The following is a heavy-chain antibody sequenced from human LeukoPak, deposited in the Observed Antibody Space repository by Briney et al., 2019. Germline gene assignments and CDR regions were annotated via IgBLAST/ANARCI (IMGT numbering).Heavy chain of an antibody. V-gene: IGHV3-66*01. CDR1: GFTVSSNY. J-gene: IGHJ4*02. CDR3: ARDRVSSWYYFDY. Sequence: GGSLRLSCAASGFTVSSNYMSWVRQAPRKGLEWVSVIYGGSRTLYSDSVKGRFTISRDISKNTVYLQMSNLRAEDMAVYYCARDRVSSWYYFDYWGQGTLVTVSS. CDR2: IYGGSRT. D-gene: IGHD6-13*01.